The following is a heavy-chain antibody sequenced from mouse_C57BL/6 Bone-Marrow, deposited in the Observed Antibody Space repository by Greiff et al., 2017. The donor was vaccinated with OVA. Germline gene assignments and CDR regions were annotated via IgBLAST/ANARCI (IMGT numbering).Heavy chain of an antibody. CDR2: IDPENGDT. CDR1: GFNIKDDY. V-gene: IGHV14-4*01. Sequence: VQLQQSGAELVRPGASVKLSCTASGFNIKDDYMHWVKQRPEQGLEWIGWIDPENGDTEYASKFQGKATITADTSSNTADLQLSSLTSEDTAVYYCTTPYYGNYDAMGYWGQGTSVTVSS. D-gene: IGHD2-10*01. CDR3: TTPYYGNYDAMGY. J-gene: IGHJ4*01.